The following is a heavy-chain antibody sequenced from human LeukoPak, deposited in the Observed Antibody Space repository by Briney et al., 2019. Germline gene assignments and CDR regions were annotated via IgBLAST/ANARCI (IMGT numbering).Heavy chain of an antibody. D-gene: IGHD2-2*02. CDR3: ARDYEKYQLLYPGWFDY. Sequence: PSETLSLTCAVYGGSFSGYYWSWIRQPPGKGLEWIGSIYHSGSTYYNPSLKSRVTISVDTSKNQFSLKLSSVTAADTAVYYCARDYEKYQLLYPGWFDYWGQGTLVTVSS. J-gene: IGHJ4*02. CDR1: GGSFSGYY. CDR2: IYHSGST. V-gene: IGHV4-34*01.